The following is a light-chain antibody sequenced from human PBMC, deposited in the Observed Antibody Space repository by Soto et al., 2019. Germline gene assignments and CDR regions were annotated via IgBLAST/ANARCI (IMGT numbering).Light chain of an antibody. CDR1: QSVINNF. CDR2: GAS. CDR3: QRYGSSPNT. J-gene: IGKJ5*01. V-gene: IGKV3-20*01. Sequence: EIVLAQSPGTLSLSPGQGATLSCRASQSVINNFLVWYQHKPGQAPRVLIHGASRRATGIPDRFSGSGSETDFTLTISRLEPEDFAVYYCQRYGSSPNTFGPGTRLEIK.